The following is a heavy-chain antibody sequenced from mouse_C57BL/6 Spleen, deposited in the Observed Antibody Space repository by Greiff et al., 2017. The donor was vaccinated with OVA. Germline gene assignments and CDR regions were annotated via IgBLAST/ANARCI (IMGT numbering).Heavy chain of an antibody. V-gene: IGHV1-55*01. D-gene: IGHD2-2*01. CDR2: IYPGSGST. CDR3: ARESVSGYGYDEGYYAMDY. Sequence: QVQLQQPGAELVKPGASVKMSCKASGYTFTSYWITWVKQRPGQGLEWIGDIYPGSGSTNYNEKFKSKATLTVDTSSSTAYMQLSSLTSEDSAVYYCARESVSGYGYDEGYYAMDYWGQGTSVTVSS. CDR1: GYTFTSYW. J-gene: IGHJ4*01.